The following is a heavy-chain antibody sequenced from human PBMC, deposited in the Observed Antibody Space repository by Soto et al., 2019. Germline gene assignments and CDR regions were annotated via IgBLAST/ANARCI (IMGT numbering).Heavy chain of an antibody. CDR1: GFTFSTYS. D-gene: IGHD2-15*01. V-gene: IGHV3-48*01. J-gene: IGHJ4*02. CDR2: ISSGSRNI. Sequence: EVQLVESGGGLVQPGGSLRVSCAASGFTFSTYSMNWVRQTPGKGLEWVSYISSGSRNIYYADSVKGRFTISRDNAKNSLYLQMNSLRAEDTAVYYCVLGARQVDCFDSWGQGTLVTVSS. CDR3: VLGARQVDCFDS.